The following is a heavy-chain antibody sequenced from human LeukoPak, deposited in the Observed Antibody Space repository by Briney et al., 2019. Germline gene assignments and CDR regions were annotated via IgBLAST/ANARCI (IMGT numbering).Heavy chain of an antibody. D-gene: IGHD6-6*01. J-gene: IGHJ6*03. CDR3: ARVQYSSSSFGYYYYYMDV. CDR2: IIPTFGTA. CDR1: GGTFSSYA. Sequence: ASVKVSCKASGGTFSSYAISWVRQAPGQGLEWMGGIIPTFGTANYAQTFQGRVTITTDESTSTAYMELSSLRSEDTAVYYCARVQYSSSSFGYYYYYMDVWGKGTTVTVSS. V-gene: IGHV1-69*05.